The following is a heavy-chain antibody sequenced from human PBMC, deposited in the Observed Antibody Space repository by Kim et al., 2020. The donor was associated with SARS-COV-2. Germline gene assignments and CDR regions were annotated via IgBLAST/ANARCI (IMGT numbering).Heavy chain of an antibody. CDR1: GFTFGDYA. CDR2: IRSKAYGGTT. CDR3: TRDPYDILTGDPWEDAFDI. D-gene: IGHD3-9*01. V-gene: IGHV3-49*03. J-gene: IGHJ3*02. Sequence: GGSLRLSCTASGFTFGDYAMSWFRQAPGKGLEWVGFIRSKAYGGTTEYAASVKGRFTISRDDSKSIAYLQMNSLKTEDTAVYYCTRDPYDILTGDPWEDAFDIWGQGTMVTVSS.